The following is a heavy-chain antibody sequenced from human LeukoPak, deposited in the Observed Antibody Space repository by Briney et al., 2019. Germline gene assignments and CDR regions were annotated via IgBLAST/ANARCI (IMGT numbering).Heavy chain of an antibody. V-gene: IGHV3-23*01. CDR2: ISGSGGST. D-gene: IGHD3-10*01. CDR1: GFTFSSYA. CDR3: AKDLGGADVPSYCPFVY. Sequence: PGGSLRLSCAASGFTFSSYAMSWVRQAPGKGLEWVSAISGSGGSTYYADSVKGRFTISRDNSKNTLYLQMNSLRAEDTAVYYCAKDLGGADVPSYCPFVYWGQGTLVTVSS. J-gene: IGHJ4*02.